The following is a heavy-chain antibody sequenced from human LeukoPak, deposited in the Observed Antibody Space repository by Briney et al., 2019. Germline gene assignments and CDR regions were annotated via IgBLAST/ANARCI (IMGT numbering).Heavy chain of an antibody. CDR2: ISYDGSNK. Sequence: GGSLRLSCAASGFTFSSYAMHWVRQAPGKGLEWVAVISYDGSNKYYADSVKGRFTISRDNSKNTLYLQMNSLRAEDTAVYYCAKDQVLVVTAILDYWGQGTLVTVSS. D-gene: IGHD2-21*02. V-gene: IGHV3-30-3*01. CDR1: GFTFSSYA. J-gene: IGHJ4*02. CDR3: AKDQVLVVTAILDY.